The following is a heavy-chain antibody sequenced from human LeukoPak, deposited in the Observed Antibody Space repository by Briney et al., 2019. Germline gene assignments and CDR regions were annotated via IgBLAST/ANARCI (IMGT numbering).Heavy chain of an antibody. Sequence: PSETLSLTCAVSGGSITTYYWNWIRQPPGKGLEWIGYIYYSGSTNYNPSLKSRVTISVDKSKNQFSLKLSSVTAADTAVYYCARDRGGLDCSSTSCDHYWGQGTLVTVSS. CDR2: IYYSGST. CDR3: ARDRGGLDCSSTSCDHY. CDR1: GGSITTYY. D-gene: IGHD2-2*01. J-gene: IGHJ4*02. V-gene: IGHV4-59*12.